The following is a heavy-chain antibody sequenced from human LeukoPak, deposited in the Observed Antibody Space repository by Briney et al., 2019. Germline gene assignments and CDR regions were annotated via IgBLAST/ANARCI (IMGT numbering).Heavy chain of an antibody. V-gene: IGHV3-30*18. Sequence: AGGSLRLSCAASGFTFSSYGMHWVRQAPGKGLEWVAVISYDGSNKYYADSVKGRFTISRDNSKNTLYLQMNSLRAEDTAVYYCAKDLGGYCTNGVCYTFDYWGQGTLVTVSS. CDR1: GFTFSSYG. D-gene: IGHD2-8*01. CDR3: AKDLGGYCTNGVCYTFDY. J-gene: IGHJ4*02. CDR2: ISYDGSNK.